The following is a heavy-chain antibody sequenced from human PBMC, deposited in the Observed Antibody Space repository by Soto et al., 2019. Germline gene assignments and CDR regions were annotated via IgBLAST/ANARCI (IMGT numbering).Heavy chain of an antibody. CDR2: IYWDDDK. D-gene: IGHD2-2*01. V-gene: IGHV2-5*02. CDR1: GFSLSTSGVG. Sequence: QITLKESGPTLVKPTQTLTLTCTFSGFSLSTSGVGVGWIRQPPGKALEWLAFIYWDDDKRYSPSLKSRLTNAKDNDENQVVLTMTNMDPVDTATYYCAHGACSTTSCHPHYYYGLDVWGQGTTVTVSS. CDR3: AHGACSTTSCHPHYYYGLDV. J-gene: IGHJ6*02.